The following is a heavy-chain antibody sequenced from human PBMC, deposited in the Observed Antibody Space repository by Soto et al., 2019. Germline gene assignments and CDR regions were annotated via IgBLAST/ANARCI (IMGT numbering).Heavy chain of an antibody. V-gene: IGHV3-23*01. D-gene: IGHD1-26*01. CDR2: ISGSGGST. CDR3: AKDGWELLRGFDP. Sequence: EVQLLESGGGMVHPGGSLRLSCAASGFTFSSYAMSWVRQAPGKGLEWVSAISGSGGSTNYADSVKSRFTISRDNSKNTLYLQMNSLRAEDTAVYYCAKDGWELLRGFDPWGQGTLVTVSS. CDR1: GFTFSSYA. J-gene: IGHJ5*02.